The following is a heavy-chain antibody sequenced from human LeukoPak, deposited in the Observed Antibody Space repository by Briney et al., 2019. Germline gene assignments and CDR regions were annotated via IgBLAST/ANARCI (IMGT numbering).Heavy chain of an antibody. D-gene: IGHD3-10*01. Sequence: ASVKVSCKSSGYTFSNYGISWVRQAPGQGLEWMGWISAYNGNTNYAQKLQGRVTMTTDTSTSTAYMELRSLRSDDTAVYYCARDSFPITMVRGVRPYFDYWGQGTLVTVSS. CDR1: GYTFSNYG. V-gene: IGHV1-18*01. CDR2: ISAYNGNT. CDR3: ARDSFPITMVRGVRPYFDY. J-gene: IGHJ4*02.